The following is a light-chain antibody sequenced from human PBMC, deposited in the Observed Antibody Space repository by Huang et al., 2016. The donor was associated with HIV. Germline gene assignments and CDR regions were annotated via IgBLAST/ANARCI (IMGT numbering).Light chain of an antibody. Sequence: ERVMTQSPATLSVAPGERVTLSCRASHSVSSNLAWYQQKPGQAPRLLIHGASTRATGIPAMFSGSGSGTEFTLAISSLHSEDSGVYCCQQYDNWPLTFGQGTRLEIK. CDR1: HSVSSN. V-gene: IGKV3-15*01. CDR3: QQYDNWPLT. CDR2: GAS. J-gene: IGKJ5*01.